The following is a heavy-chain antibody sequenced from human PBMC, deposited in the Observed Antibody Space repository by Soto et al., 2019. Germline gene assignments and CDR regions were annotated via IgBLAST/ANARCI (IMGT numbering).Heavy chain of an antibody. V-gene: IGHV1-69*02. CDR2: IIPMLGIR. D-gene: IGHD2-21*01. J-gene: IGHJ3*02. CDR1: GVTFSTYS. CDR3: TIGSWSGEVFDI. Sequence: QVQLVHSGAEVKKPGSSVKVSCKDSGVTFSTYSMFWVRQAPGQGLEWMGRIIPMLGIRNYAQRFQDRVTITADKSTATAHMELSSLRSEDTALYYCTIGSWSGEVFDIWGQGTMVTVSS.